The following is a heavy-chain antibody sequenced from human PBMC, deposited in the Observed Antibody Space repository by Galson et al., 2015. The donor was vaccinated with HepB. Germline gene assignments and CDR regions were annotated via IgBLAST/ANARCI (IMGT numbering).Heavy chain of an antibody. CDR2: INSSGRT. V-gene: IGHV4-61*02. CDR3: ARAPRHANSWYTSGAPLVRYYFDS. J-gene: IGHJ4*02. CDR1: GDSIGTTRYY. D-gene: IGHD6-19*01. Sequence: TLSLTCTVSGDSIGTTRYYWSWIRQSAGKGLEWIGRINSSGRTNYNPSLKSRVTMSVDAANNPFSLKLSAVTVACTAVYYCARAPRHANSWYTSGAPLVRYYFDSWGQGTLVTVSS.